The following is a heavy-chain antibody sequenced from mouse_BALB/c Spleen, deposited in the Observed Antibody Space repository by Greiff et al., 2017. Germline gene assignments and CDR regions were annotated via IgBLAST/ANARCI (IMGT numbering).Heavy chain of an antibody. Sequence: EVQLKESGPELVKPGASVKISCKASGYSFTGYFMNWVKQSHGKSLEWIGRINPYNGDTFYNQKFKGKATLTVDKSSSTAHMELLSLTSEDSAVYYCGRSRYDGYYGFAYWGQGTLVTVSA. V-gene: IGHV1-37*01. CDR3: GRSRYDGYYGFAY. CDR2: INPYNGDT. D-gene: IGHD2-3*01. J-gene: IGHJ3*01. CDR1: GYSFTGYF.